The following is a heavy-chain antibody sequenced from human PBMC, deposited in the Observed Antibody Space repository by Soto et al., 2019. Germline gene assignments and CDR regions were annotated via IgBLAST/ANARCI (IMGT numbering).Heavy chain of an antibody. CDR1: GFTFSSYS. D-gene: IGHD3-16*01. CDR2: ITSNSDTI. J-gene: IGHJ4*02. CDR3: AGLGGGSA. Sequence: EVQLVESGGDLVQPGGSLTLSCAASGFTFSSYSMNWVRQAPGKGLEWVSYITSNSDTIYYADSVKGRFTISRDNAKNSVDLPMNSPRDEDTAVDYCAGLGGGSAWGQGTLVTVSS. V-gene: IGHV3-48*02.